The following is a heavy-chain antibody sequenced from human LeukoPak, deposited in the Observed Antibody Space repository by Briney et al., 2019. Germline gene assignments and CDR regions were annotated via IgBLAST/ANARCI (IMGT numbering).Heavy chain of an antibody. V-gene: IGHV3-74*01. CDR2: INSDGRNT. CDR1: GFTFSSFW. D-gene: IGHD6-13*01. CDR3: AHISSSYYYFDS. J-gene: IGHJ4*02. Sequence: GGSLRLSCAASGFTFSSFWMHWVRQVPGKGLVWLARINSDGRNTNYADSVKGRFTISRDNAKNTLYLQMNSLRAGDTAVYYCAHISSSYYYFDSWGQGTLVTVSS.